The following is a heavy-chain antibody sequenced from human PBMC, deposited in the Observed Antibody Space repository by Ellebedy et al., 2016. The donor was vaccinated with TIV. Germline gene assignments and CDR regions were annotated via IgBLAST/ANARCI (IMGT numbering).Heavy chain of an antibody. V-gene: IGHV4-59*12. CDR1: GGSISSYY. CDR2: IYYSGST. CDR3: ARGGCSGGSCYRDWFDP. J-gene: IGHJ5*02. D-gene: IGHD2-15*01. Sequence: SETLSLXXTVSGGSISSYYWSWIRQPPGKGLEWIGYIYYSGSTNYNPSLTSRVIISVDASKNQFSLSLSSVTAADTAVYYCARGGCSGGSCYRDWFDPWGQGTLVTVSS.